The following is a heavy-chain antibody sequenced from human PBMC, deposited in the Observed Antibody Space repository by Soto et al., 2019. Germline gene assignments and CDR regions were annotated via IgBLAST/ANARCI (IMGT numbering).Heavy chain of an antibody. D-gene: IGHD3-9*01. CDR2: FDPEDGET. CDR3: ATVITFAYYDISTGYFRPQGFDY. CDR1: GYTLTELS. Sequence: GASVKVSCKVSGYTLTELSMHWVRQAPGKGLEWMGGFDPEDGETIYAQKFQGRVTMTEDTSTDTAYMELSSLRSEDTAVYYCATVITFAYYDISTGYFRPQGFDYWGQGTLVTVSS. V-gene: IGHV1-24*01. J-gene: IGHJ4*02.